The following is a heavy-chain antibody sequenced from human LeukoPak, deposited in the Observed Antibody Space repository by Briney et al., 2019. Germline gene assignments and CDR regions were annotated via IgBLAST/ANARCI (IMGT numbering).Heavy chain of an antibody. V-gene: IGHV3-53*01. CDR2: IYSDGST. CDR3: ARAIEIRGWYRVFDF. D-gene: IGHD6-19*01. J-gene: IGHJ4*02. Sequence: QPGGSLRLSCVASGFTVSSNYMGWVRQAPGKGLEWVSVIYSDGSTYYADSMKGRFTISRDTSKNTLYLQMSSLRAEDTAVYYCARAIEIRGWYRVFDFWGQGTLVTVSS. CDR1: GFTVSSNY.